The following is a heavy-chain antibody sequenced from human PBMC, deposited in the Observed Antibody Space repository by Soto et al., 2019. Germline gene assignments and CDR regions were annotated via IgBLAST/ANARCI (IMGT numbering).Heavy chain of an antibody. CDR2: ISAYNGNT. V-gene: IGHV1-18*01. J-gene: IGHJ6*02. CDR3: GRERNVRVGELSYGMDV. D-gene: IGHD3-10*01. CDR1: GYTFTSYG. Sequence: ASVKVSCKASGYTFTSYGISWVRQAPGQGLEWMGWISAYNGNTNYAQKLQGRVTMTTDTSTSTAYMELRSLRSDDTAVYYCGRERNVRVGELSYGMDVWGQGTTVTVSS.